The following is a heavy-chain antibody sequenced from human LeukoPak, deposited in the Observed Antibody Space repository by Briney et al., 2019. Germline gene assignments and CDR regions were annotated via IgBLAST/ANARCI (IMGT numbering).Heavy chain of an antibody. D-gene: IGHD2-2*01. CDR3: ARESTGQGLWYLDL. Sequence: GGSLRLSCAASGFTVSSNYMSWVRQAPGKGLEWVSVIYSGGSTYYADSVKGRFTISRDNSKNTLYLQMNSLRAEDTTVYFCARESTGQGLWYLDLWGRGTPVTVSS. CDR2: IYSGGST. V-gene: IGHV3-53*01. J-gene: IGHJ2*01. CDR1: GFTVSSNY.